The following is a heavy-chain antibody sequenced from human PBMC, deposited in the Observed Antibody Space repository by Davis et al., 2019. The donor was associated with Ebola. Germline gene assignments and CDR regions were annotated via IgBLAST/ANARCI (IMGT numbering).Heavy chain of an antibody. Sequence: MPSETLSLTCLVSGGSITSSNYYCDWPRQPPGKGLEWIGEINHSGTTNYNPSRKSRFPLSVDTSQNQFTLKLSSVTAADTAVYYCARHAVITRYYYFGMDVWGQGTTVTVSS. CDR3: ARHAVITRYYYFGMDV. J-gene: IGHJ6*02. CDR1: GGSITSSNYY. CDR2: INHSGTT. V-gene: IGHV4-39*01. D-gene: IGHD3-10*01.